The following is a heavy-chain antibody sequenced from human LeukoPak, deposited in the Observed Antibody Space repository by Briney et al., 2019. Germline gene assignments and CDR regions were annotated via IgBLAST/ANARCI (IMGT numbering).Heavy chain of an antibody. J-gene: IGHJ3*02. D-gene: IGHD2-15*01. Sequence: PGGSLRLSCAASGFTFDDYAMHWVRQAPGKGLEWVSGISWNSGSIGYADSVKGRFTISRDNAKNSLYLQMNSLRAEDTALYYCAKDNVYCSGSCYFYAFDIWGQGTMVTVSS. CDR3: AKDNVYCSGSCYFYAFDI. V-gene: IGHV3-9*01. CDR1: GFTFDDYA. CDR2: ISWNSGSI.